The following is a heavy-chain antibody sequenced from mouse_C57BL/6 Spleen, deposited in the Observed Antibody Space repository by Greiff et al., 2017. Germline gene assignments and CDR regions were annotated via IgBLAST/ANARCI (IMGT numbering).Heavy chain of an antibody. CDR2: IDPNSGGT. CDR1: GYTFTSYW. J-gene: IGHJ1*03. D-gene: IGHD1-1*01. CDR3: ERDYGSSLWYFDV. V-gene: IGHV1-72*01. Sequence: QVQLQQPGAELVQPGASVKLSCKASGYTFTSYWMHWVQQRPGRGLEWIGRIDPNSGGTKYNEKFKSKATLTVEKPSSTAYLQLSSLTSEDSAVYYCERDYGSSLWYFDVWGTGTTVTVSS.